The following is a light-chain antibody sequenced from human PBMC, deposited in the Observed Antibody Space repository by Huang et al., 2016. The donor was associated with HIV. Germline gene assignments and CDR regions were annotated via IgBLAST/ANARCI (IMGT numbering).Light chain of an antibody. J-gene: IGKJ3*01. CDR2: AAS. V-gene: IGKV1-27*01. CDR1: QGIANY. Sequence: DIQMTQSPSSLSASVGDRVTITCRASQGIANYLAWYQQKPGKVPKLLIYAASTFQSGVPSRFSGSGSGTDFTLTISSLQPEDVATYYVQKYHSAPFTFGPGTKVDIK. CDR3: QKYHSAPFT.